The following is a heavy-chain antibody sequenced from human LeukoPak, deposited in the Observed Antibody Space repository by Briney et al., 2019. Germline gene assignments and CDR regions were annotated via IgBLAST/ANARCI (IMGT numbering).Heavy chain of an antibody. CDR2: IYHSGST. V-gene: IGHV4-38-2*01. Sequence: PSETLSLTCAVSGNSISSGYYWGWIRQPPGKGLEWIGSIYHSGSTYYNPSLKSRVTISVDTSKNQFSLKLSSVTAADTAVYYCARLGYDILTGHDYWGQGTLVTVSS. CDR3: ARLGYDILTGHDY. CDR1: GNSISSGYY. J-gene: IGHJ4*02. D-gene: IGHD3-9*01.